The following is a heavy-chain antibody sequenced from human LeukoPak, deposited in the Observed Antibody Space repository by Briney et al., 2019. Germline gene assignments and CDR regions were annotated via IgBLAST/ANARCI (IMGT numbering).Heavy chain of an antibody. Sequence: PSQTLSLTCAISGDSGSSNSAAWHWIRQSPSRVLERLGKTYYRSKWYNDYAVSVKSRITINPDTSKNQFSLQLNSVTPEDTVVYYCARSARLSSSFSSLDYWGQGTLVTVSS. CDR2: TYYRSKWYN. D-gene: IGHD6-13*01. V-gene: IGHV6-1*01. CDR1: GDSGSSNSAA. CDR3: ARSARLSSSFSSLDY. J-gene: IGHJ4*02.